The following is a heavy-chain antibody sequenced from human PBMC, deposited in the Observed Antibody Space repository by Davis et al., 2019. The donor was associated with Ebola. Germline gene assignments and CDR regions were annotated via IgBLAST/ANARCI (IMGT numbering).Heavy chain of an antibody. CDR1: GYSFTTYW. CDR3: ARLMGRVDSSSYRFFDN. V-gene: IGHV5-51*01. CDR2: IYPGDSNT. D-gene: IGHD6-6*01. J-gene: IGHJ4*02. Sequence: GGSLRLSCQGSGYSFTTYWIAWVRQMPGKGLEWMGIIYPGDSNTRYSPSFQGRVTISADKSISTAYLQWSSLKASDTAMYHCARLMGRVDSSSYRFFDNWGQGTLVTVSS.